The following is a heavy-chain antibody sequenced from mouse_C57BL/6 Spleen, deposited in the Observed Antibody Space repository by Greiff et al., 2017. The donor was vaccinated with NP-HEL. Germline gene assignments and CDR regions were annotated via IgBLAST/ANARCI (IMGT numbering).Heavy chain of an antibody. CDR1: GYTFTSYT. CDR3: AFITTVGGNFHY. J-gene: IGHJ2*01. CDR2: INPSSGYT. V-gene: IGHV1-4*01. D-gene: IGHD1-1*01. Sequence: QVQLQQSGAELARPGASVKMSCKASGYTFTSYTMHWVKQRPGQGLEWIGYINPSSGYTKSNQKFKDKATLTADKSSSTAYMQLSSLTSEDSAVYYCAFITTVGGNFHYWGQGTTLTVSS.